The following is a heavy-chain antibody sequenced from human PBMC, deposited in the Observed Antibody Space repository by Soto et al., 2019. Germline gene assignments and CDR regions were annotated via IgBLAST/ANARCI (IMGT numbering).Heavy chain of an antibody. CDR3: ARGSSSGSDY. CDR2: INHSGST. Sequence: SETLSLTCAVYGGSFSGYYWSWIRQPPGKGLEWIGEINHSGSTNYNPSLKSRVTISVDTSKNQFSLKLSSVTAADTAVYYCARGSSSGSDYWGQGTLVTVSS. D-gene: IGHD6-19*01. J-gene: IGHJ4*02. V-gene: IGHV4-34*01. CDR1: GGSFSGYY.